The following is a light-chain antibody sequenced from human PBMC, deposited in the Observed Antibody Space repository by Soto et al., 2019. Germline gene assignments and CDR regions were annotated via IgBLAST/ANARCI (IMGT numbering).Light chain of an antibody. CDR2: DAS. V-gene: IGKV1-5*01. J-gene: IGKJ2*01. CDR1: QSISSR. Sequence: DIQMTKSPSTLYASVGDRVTITCRASQSISSRLAWNPQKPGKAPKLLIYDASSFESGVPSRFRGSGAGTEFALTISSLQPDDFATYYFQQYKGYSQDTFGQGTKLEIK. CDR3: QQYKGYSQDT.